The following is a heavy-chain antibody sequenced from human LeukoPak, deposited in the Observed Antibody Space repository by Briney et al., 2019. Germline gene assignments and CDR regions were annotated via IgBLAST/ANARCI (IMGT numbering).Heavy chain of an antibody. CDR2: IKQDGSEK. CDR3: ARRKRTYYDILTGYSNYFDY. Sequence: GGSLRLSCAAPGFTSSSYWMRWVRQAPGKGLGWVANIKQDGSEKYYVDSVKGRFTISRDNAKNALYLQMNSLRAEDTAVYYCARRKRTYYDILTGYSNYFDYWGQGTLVTVSS. V-gene: IGHV3-7*01. CDR1: GFTSSSYW. D-gene: IGHD3-9*01. J-gene: IGHJ4*02.